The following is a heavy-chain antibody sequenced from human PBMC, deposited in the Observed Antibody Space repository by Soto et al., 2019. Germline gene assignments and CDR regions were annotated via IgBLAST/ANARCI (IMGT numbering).Heavy chain of an antibody. CDR3: ARQTDGVHYVWGSDYYRMDV. CDR2: SSINNGKT. V-gene: IGHV1-18*01. J-gene: IGHJ6*02. D-gene: IGHD3-16*01. CDR1: GYTFTRFG. Sequence: QVQLVQSGGEVKKPGASVKVSCQAAGYTFTRFGITWVRQAPGQGLEWMGWSSINNGKTNYAQKFQGRVTMTTDTSTNTANMALGSLRSDDTAVYYCARQTDGVHYVWGSDYYRMDVWGQGSTVTVSS.